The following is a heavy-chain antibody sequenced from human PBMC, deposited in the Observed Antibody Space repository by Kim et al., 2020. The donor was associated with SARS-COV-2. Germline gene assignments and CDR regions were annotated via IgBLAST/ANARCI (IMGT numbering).Heavy chain of an antibody. CDR1: GFTFSDYY. Sequence: GGSLRLSCAASGFTFSDYYMSWIRQAPGKGLEWVSYISSSGSTIYYADSVKGRFTISRDNAKNSLYLQMNSLRAEDTAVYYCARDLYGEDRRRFDPWGQGTLVTVSS. J-gene: IGHJ5*02. D-gene: IGHD3-10*01. CDR2: ISSSGSTI. CDR3: ARDLYGEDRRRFDP. V-gene: IGHV3-11*01.